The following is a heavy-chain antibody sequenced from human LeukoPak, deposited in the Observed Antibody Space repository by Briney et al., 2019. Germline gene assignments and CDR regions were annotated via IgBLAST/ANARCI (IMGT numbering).Heavy chain of an antibody. Sequence: GESLKISCKGSGYSFTSYWIGWVRQMPGKGLEWMGIIYPGDSDTRYSPSFQGQVTISADKSISTAYLQWSSLKASDTAMYYCARRLPPRYYYDSSLTGDDYFDYWGQGTLVTVSS. CDR3: ARRLPPRYYYDSSLTGDDYFDY. CDR1: GYSFTSYW. V-gene: IGHV5-51*01. J-gene: IGHJ4*02. CDR2: IYPGDSDT. D-gene: IGHD3-22*01.